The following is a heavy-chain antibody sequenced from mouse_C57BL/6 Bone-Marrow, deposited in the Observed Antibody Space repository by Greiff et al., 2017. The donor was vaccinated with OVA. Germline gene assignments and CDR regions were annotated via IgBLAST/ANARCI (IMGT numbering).Heavy chain of an antibody. V-gene: IGHV1-52*01. CDR3: ARGATVEGGYWYFDV. CDR2: IDPSDSET. Sequence: QVQLQQPGAELVRPGSSVKLSCKASGYTFTSYWMHWVKQRPIQGLEWIGNIDPSDSETHYNQKFKDKATLTVDKSSSTAYMQLSSLTSEDSAVYYCARGATVEGGYWYFDVWGTGTTVTVSS. CDR1: GYTFTSYW. J-gene: IGHJ1*03. D-gene: IGHD1-1*01.